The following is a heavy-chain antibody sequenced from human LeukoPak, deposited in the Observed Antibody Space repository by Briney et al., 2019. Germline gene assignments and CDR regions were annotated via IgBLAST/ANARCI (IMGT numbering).Heavy chain of an antibody. CDR2: ISAYNGNT. CDR1: GYTFTSYG. J-gene: IGHJ4*02. CDR3: ARAPGQWFGELLQPFFDY. V-gene: IGHV1-18*01. Sequence: GASVKVSCKASGYTFTSYGISWVRQAPGQGLEWMGWISAYNGNTNYAQKLQGRVTMTTDTSTSTAYMELRSLRSDDTAVYYCARAPGQWFGELLQPFFDYWGQGTLVTVSS. D-gene: IGHD3-10*01.